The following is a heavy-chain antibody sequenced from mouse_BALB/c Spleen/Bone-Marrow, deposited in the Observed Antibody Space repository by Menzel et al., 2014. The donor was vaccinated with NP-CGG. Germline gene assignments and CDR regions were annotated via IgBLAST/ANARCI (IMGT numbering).Heavy chain of an antibody. V-gene: IGHV5-9*02. CDR2: ISSGGSYT. CDR1: GFAFSSYD. CDR3: ARHVRTTHYYPMDY. Sequence: EVMLVESGGGLVKPGGSLKLSCAASGFAFSSYDMSWVRQTPEKRLEWVATISSGGSYTYYPDSVKGRFTISRDNARNALYLQMSSLRSEDTALYYCARHVRTTHYYPMDYWGQGTSVTVSS. D-gene: IGHD2-12*01. J-gene: IGHJ4*01.